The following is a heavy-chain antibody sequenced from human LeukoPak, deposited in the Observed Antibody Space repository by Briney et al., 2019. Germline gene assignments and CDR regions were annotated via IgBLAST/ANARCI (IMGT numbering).Heavy chain of an antibody. CDR3: AKAASCTNGVCFYYSYMDV. CDR2: ISGSGGST. V-gene: IGHV3-23*01. J-gene: IGHJ6*03. D-gene: IGHD2-8*01. CDR1: GFTFSSYA. Sequence: GGSLRLSCAASGFTFSSYAMSWVRQAPGKGMEWVSGISGSGGSTYYADSVKGRSTISRDNSRNTLYLQINVLRAEDTAVYHCAKAASCTNGVCFYYSYMDVWGKGTTVTVSS.